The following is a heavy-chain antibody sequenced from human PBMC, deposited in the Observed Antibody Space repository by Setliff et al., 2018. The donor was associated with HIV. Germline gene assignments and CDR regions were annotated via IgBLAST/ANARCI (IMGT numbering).Heavy chain of an antibody. CDR2: IYSTGDT. D-gene: IGHD5-18*01. CDR1: GGSIGGYS. Sequence: PSETLSLTCSVSGGSIGGYSWGWIRQSPGKGLEWVGHIYSTGDTNYNPSLKSQVTISVDTSRNQFSLKLNSVTAADTAVYYCARTHGYTYGYIDSWAQGTLVTV. V-gene: IGHV4-4*08. J-gene: IGHJ4*02. CDR3: ARTHGYTYGYIDS.